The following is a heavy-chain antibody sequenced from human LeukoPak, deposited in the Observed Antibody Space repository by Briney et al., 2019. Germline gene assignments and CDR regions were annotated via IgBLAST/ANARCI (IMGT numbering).Heavy chain of an antibody. CDR2: FYYSGVT. D-gene: IGHD3-22*01. J-gene: IGHJ4*02. V-gene: IGHV4-59*12. Sequence: PSETLSLTCTISGDSINSYRWSWLRQPPGSKLEWIGYFYYSGVTNYNPSLKSRVTMSLDTSKKQFSLKLSSVTAADTAVYYCASFYYYDSSGYPLNYWGQGTLVTVSS. CDR1: GDSINSYR. CDR3: ASFYYYDSSGYPLNY.